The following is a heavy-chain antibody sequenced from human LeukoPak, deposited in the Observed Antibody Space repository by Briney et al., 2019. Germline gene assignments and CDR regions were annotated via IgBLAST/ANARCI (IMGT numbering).Heavy chain of an antibody. D-gene: IGHD3-10*01. CDR1: GGSIFNNDYF. Sequence: SETLSLTCTVSGGSIFNNDYFWGWIRQTPGKGLEWLGNVDYSGRTHYNPSLMGRLTISADNSKNQFSLKVNFVNAADTAIYYCARLDASLAHLSGSFPDIWGQGTTVTVSS. CDR2: VDYSGRT. V-gene: IGHV4-39*01. CDR3: ARLDASLAHLSGSFPDI. J-gene: IGHJ6*02.